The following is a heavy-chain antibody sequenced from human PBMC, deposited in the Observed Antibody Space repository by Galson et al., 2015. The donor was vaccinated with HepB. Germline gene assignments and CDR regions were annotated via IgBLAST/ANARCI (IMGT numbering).Heavy chain of an antibody. CDR1: GFTFSRYW. V-gene: IGHV3-74*01. CDR3: AREVTVTWGDWFDP. D-gene: IGHD4-17*01. J-gene: IGHJ5*02. Sequence: SLRLSCAASGFTFSRYWMHWVRQAPGKGLVWVSRINSDGSSTSYADSVKGRFTISRDNAKNTLYLQMNSLRAEDTAVYYCAREVTVTWGDWFDPWGQGTLVTVSS. CDR2: INSDGSST.